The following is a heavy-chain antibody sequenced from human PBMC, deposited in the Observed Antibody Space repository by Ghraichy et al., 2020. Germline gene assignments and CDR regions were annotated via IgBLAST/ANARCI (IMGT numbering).Heavy chain of an antibody. CDR3: AREKQPGGAAAGTGY. CDR2: IKQDGGEK. J-gene: IGHJ4*02. Sequence: GALRLSCEASGFTFSSYWMNWVRQAPGRGLEWVANIKQDGGEKYYVDSVNGRFTISRDNAKNSLYLQMNSLRAEDTAVYYCAREKQPGGAAAGTGYWGQGTLVTVSS. D-gene: IGHD6-13*01. V-gene: IGHV3-7*01. CDR1: GFTFSSYW.